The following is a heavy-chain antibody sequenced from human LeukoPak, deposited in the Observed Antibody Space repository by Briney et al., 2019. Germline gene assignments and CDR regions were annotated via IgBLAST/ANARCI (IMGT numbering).Heavy chain of an antibody. V-gene: IGHV1-18*01. J-gene: IGHJ3*02. CDR2: ISAYNGNT. CDR3: AREAGYSSSWYGGRDAFDI. CDR1: GYTFTSYG. D-gene: IGHD6-13*01. Sequence: ASVKVSCKASGYTFTSYGISWVRQAPGQGLEWMGWISAYNGNTNYAQKLQGRVTMTTDTSTSTAYMELRSLRSDDTAVYYCAREAGYSSSWYGGRDAFDIWGQGTMVTVSS.